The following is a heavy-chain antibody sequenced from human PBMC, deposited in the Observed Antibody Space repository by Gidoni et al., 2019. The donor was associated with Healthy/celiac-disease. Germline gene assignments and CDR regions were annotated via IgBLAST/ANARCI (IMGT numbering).Heavy chain of an antibody. CDR3: AREYGSGSYFDYYYGMDV. Sequence: EVQLVESGGGLVKPGGSLRLSCAASVFTVSSNYMSWVRQAPGKGLEWVSVIYSGGSTYYADSVKGRFTISRDNSKNTLYLQMNSLRAEDTAVYYCAREYGSGSYFDYYYGMDVWGQGTTVTVSS. D-gene: IGHD3-10*01. CDR2: IYSGGST. J-gene: IGHJ6*02. V-gene: IGHV3-66*02. CDR1: VFTVSSNY.